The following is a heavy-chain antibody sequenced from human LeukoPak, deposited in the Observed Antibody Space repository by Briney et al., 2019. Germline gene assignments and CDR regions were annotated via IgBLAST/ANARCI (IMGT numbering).Heavy chain of an antibody. Sequence: PSQTLSFTCTVSGGSISSGGYSWSWIRQHPGKGLEWIGYIYYSGSTYYNPSLKSRVTISVDTSKNQFSLKLSSVTAADTAVYYCARAPLGPYYYYGMDVWGQGTTVTVSS. CDR2: IYYSGST. CDR3: ARAPLGPYYYYGMDV. J-gene: IGHJ6*02. V-gene: IGHV4-31*03. CDR1: GGSISSGGYS.